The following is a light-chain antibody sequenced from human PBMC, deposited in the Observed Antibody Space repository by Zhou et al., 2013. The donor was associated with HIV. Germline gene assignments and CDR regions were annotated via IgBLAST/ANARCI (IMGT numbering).Light chain of an antibody. V-gene: IGKV1-9*01. CDR3: QQLYSYPNT. CDR1: QGISTY. J-gene: IGKJ4*01. Sequence: IQLTQSPSSLSASVGDRVTITCRASQGISTYLAWYQQKPGRAPKLLIYAASTLHSGVPSRFSGSGSGTDFSLTISSLQPEDFATYYCQQLYSYPNTFGGGTKVEIK. CDR2: AAS.